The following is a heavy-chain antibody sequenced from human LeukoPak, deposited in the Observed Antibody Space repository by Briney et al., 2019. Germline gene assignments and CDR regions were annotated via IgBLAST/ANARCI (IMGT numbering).Heavy chain of an antibody. CDR3: ARQLGAWFDP. J-gene: IGHJ5*02. CDR2: IYERGST. Sequence: TPSPTCTVSGGSPSSSINYWGWFRQPPGKGLGWIGSIYERGSTYSNPSIKTRVTISVQTSKNQFTLKLSSVTAADTAVYYCARQLGAWFDPWSQGTLVTVSS. CDR1: GGSPSSSINY. V-gene: IGHV4-39*01.